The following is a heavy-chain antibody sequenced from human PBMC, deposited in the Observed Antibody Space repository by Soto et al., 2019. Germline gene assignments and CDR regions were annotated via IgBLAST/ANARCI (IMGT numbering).Heavy chain of an antibody. J-gene: IGHJ3*02. Sequence: QVQLQESGPGLVKPSQTLSLTCTVSGDSISSGGYYWSWIRHHPGKGLEWIGYIYYRGSTTYNPSLNSRLSRSVDTSKSQSSVKLSSVTAADTAVYYCARDRRQYLAPGAFDIWGQGTTVIVSS. CDR1: GDSISSGGYY. CDR2: IYYRGST. D-gene: IGHD2-2*02. CDR3: ARDRRQYLAPGAFDI. V-gene: IGHV4-31*03.